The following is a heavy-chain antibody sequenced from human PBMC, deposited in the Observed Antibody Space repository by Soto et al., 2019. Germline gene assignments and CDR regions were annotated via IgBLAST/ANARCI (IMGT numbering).Heavy chain of an antibody. CDR1: GATLDTFINYG. D-gene: IGHD5-12*01. CDR3: ACGAATKILVLMYDALEM. CDR2: IIPVFGAA. V-gene: IGHV1-69*12. Sequence: QVQLVQSGAEVKKPGSSVRVSCKASGATLDTFINYGITWVRQAPGQGLEWMGGIIPVFGAANHAQKFQGRVTISADQSTRTVNMDLSSLRSDDTAVYCCACGAATKILVLMYDALEMWGQGTMVTVSS. J-gene: IGHJ3*02.